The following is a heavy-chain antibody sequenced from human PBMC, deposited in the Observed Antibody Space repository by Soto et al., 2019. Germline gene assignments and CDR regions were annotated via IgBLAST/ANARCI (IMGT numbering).Heavy chain of an antibody. Sequence: EVQLVESGGGLVQPGGSLRLSCVASGFDFNRYSMNWVRQAPGKGLEWISYINGGSTSVFYADSVRGRFTISRDNAKHSLYLKMNSLRAEDTAVYYCTSSTSPDAYWGQATLVTVSS. CDR2: INGGSTSV. D-gene: IGHD2-2*01. CDR3: TSSTSPDAY. V-gene: IGHV3-48*04. CDR1: GFDFNRYS. J-gene: IGHJ4*02.